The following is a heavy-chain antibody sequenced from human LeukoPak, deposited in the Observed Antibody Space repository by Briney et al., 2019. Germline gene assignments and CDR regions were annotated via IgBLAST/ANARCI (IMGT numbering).Heavy chain of an antibody. CDR3: ARPREWFYFYGMDV. J-gene: IGHJ6*02. Sequence: GGSLRLSCAASGLTFSSHWMHWVRQAPGKGLVWVSRITNDGSSTTYADSVKGRFTISRDNPKNTLYLQMNSLRVEDTAVYYCARPREWFYFYGMDVWGQGTTVIVSS. D-gene: IGHD3-3*01. CDR2: ITNDGSST. V-gene: IGHV3-74*01. CDR1: GLTFSSHW.